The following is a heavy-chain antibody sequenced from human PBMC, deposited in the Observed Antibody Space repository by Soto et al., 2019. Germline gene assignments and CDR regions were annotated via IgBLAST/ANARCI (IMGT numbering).Heavy chain of an antibody. D-gene: IGHD2-21*01. CDR1: GCSISSGDYY. V-gene: IGHV4-30-4*02. J-gene: IGHJ4*02. CDR3: ARMISPQPPVGIPGY. CDR2: IHYSGST. Sequence: SETLSLTCTVSGCSISSGDYYWSWIRQPPGKGLEWITYIHYSGSTYYNPSIKSRVIISVDTSKNQFSLKLSSVTAADTAVYFCARMISPQPPVGIPGYWGQENLVTV.